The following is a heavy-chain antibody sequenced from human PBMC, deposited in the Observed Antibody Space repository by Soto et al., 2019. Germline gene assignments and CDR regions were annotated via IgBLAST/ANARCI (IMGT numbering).Heavy chain of an antibody. CDR2: ISGNGGTA. Sequence: EVQLLESGGGLVQPGGSLRLSCAASGFTFSVYGMTWVRQGPGKGLVWVSLISGNGGTAYYADSVEGRFTISRDNSKNTLYLQMNSLRAEDTAVYYCAKNPEEIVPGGADYWGQGTLVTVSS. J-gene: IGHJ4*02. CDR3: AKNPEEIVPGGADY. CDR1: GFTFSVYG. V-gene: IGHV3-23*01. D-gene: IGHD2-15*01.